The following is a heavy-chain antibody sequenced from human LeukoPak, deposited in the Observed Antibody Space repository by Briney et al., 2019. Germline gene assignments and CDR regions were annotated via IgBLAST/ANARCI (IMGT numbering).Heavy chain of an antibody. CDR1: GYTFTGYY. V-gene: IGHV1-2*04. CDR2: INPNSGGT. Sequence: ASVKVSCKASGYTFTGYYMHWVRQAPGQGLEWMGWINPNSGGTNYAQKFQGWATMTRDTSISTAYMELSRLRSDDTAVYYCARGDWNNEGYFDYWGQGTLVTVSS. CDR3: ARGDWNNEGYFDY. J-gene: IGHJ4*02. D-gene: IGHD1/OR15-1a*01.